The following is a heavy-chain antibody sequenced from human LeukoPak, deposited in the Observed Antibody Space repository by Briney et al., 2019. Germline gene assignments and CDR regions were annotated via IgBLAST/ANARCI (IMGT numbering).Heavy chain of an antibody. D-gene: IGHD4-17*01. CDR2: IVVGRGDT. CDR3: AAAPPPGVSDYGAFHI. V-gene: IGHV1-58*02. J-gene: IGHJ3*02. CDR1: GFTFGNSV. Sequence: ASVKVSCKASGFTFGNSVMQWVRQTRGRGLEWMGWIVVGRGDTKYAQKFQERVTFTRDMSTNTAYMELSSLKSEDTAVYYCAAAPPPGVSDYGAFHIRGQGTMVAVSS.